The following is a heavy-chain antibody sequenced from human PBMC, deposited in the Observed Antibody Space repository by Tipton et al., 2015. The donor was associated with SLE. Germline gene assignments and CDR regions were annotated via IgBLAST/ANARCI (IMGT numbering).Heavy chain of an antibody. V-gene: IGHV4-39*01. D-gene: IGHD5-12*01. CDR3: ARLVGGYAR. J-gene: IGHJ4*02. CDR2: IYYNGGT. CDR1: GGSISSSSYY. Sequence: TLSLTCTVSGGSISSSSYYWGWIRQPPGKGLEWIGTIYYNGGTHSNPSLKSRVSISVDTSKNQLSLKLISVTAADTAVYFCARLVGGYARWGQGTLVTVSS.